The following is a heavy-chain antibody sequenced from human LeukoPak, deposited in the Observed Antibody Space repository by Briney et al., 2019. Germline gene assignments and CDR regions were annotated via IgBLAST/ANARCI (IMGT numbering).Heavy chain of an antibody. CDR1: GFTFSSYA. V-gene: IGHV3-23*01. CDR3: ARVSRVYYDSSGYPY. J-gene: IGHJ4*02. Sequence: PGGSLRLSCAASGFTFSSYAMSWVRQAPGKGLEWVSAISGSGGSTYYADSVKGRFTISGDNAKNSLYLQMNSLRAEDTAVYYCARVSRVYYDSSGYPYWGQGTLVTVSS. CDR2: ISGSGGST. D-gene: IGHD3-22*01.